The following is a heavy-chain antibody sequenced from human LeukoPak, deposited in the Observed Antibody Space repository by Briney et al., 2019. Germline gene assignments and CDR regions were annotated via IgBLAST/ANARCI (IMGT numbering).Heavy chain of an antibody. Sequence: GASVKVSCKASGYTFTSYDINWVRQATGQGLEWMGWMNPNSGNTGYAQKFQGRVTMTRNTSISTAYMELSSLRSEDTAVYYCARDPVRSYDFWSGPPLYYYYYMDVWGKGTTVTVSS. V-gene: IGHV1-8*01. CDR2: MNPNSGNT. CDR3: ARDPVRSYDFWSGPPLYYYYYMDV. CDR1: GYTFTSYD. D-gene: IGHD3-3*01. J-gene: IGHJ6*03.